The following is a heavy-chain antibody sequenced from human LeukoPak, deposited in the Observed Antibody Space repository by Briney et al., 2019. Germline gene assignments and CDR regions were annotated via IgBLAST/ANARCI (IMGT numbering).Heavy chain of an antibody. CDR2: ISAYNGNT. CDR3: ARGYYDSSGYYPRDYYYMDV. J-gene: IGHJ6*03. V-gene: IGHV1-18*01. D-gene: IGHD3-22*01. Sequence: ASVKVSCKASGQTLTRYGISWVRQARGQGLEWMGWISAYNGNTNYTQNLQGRVTMTTDTSTSTAYMELRSLRSDDAAVYYCARGYYDSSGYYPRDYYYMDVWGKGTTVTVSS. CDR1: GQTLTRYG.